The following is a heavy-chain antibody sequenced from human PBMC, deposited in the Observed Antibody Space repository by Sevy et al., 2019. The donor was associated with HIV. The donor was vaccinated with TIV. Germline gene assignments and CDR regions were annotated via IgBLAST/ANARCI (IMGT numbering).Heavy chain of an antibody. V-gene: IGHV4-59*08. J-gene: IGHJ4*02. CDR2: IYYNGHI. Sequence: SETLSLTYTVSGGSITSLYWNWIRQPPGKGLEWIGNIYYNGHINYNPSLKSRVTLSLDTSKNQFSLRLSSVTAADTAMYYCAGENAWGRGYSWGQGTLVTVSS. CDR3: AGENAWGRGYS. CDR1: GGSITSLY. D-gene: IGHD7-27*01.